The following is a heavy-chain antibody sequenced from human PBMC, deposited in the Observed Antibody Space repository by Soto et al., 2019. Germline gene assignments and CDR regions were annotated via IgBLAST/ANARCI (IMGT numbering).Heavy chain of an antibody. CDR2: IKSKVAGGTT. CDR1: GFTFTTAW. Sequence: GGSLRLSCAASGFTFTTAWIYWVPQAPWKGLEWVGRIKSKVAGGTTDFAAPVKGRFAISRDDSRNMVYFQMNSLKIEDTAVYYCTTDSDFSIKLVLFDYWGLGTLVTGSS. J-gene: IGHJ4*02. V-gene: IGHV3-15*07. CDR3: TTDSDFSIKLVLFDY. D-gene: IGHD3-3*01.